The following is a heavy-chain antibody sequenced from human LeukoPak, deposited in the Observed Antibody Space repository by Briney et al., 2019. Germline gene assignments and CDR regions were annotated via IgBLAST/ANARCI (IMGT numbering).Heavy chain of an antibody. CDR1: GVIFSNYA. CDR2: ISASGDST. Sequence: PGGSLRLSCAASGVIFSNYAMNWVRQAPGKGLEWVSSISASGDSTNYADSVKGRFTISRDNSKNTLYLLMDSLRAEDTAIYYCARYYYDSTPRAYYFDYWGQGTLVTVSS. V-gene: IGHV3-23*01. CDR3: ARYYYDSTPRAYYFDY. J-gene: IGHJ4*02. D-gene: IGHD3-22*01.